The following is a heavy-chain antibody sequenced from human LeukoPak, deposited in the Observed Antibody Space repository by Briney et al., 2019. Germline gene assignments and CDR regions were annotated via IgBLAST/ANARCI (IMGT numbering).Heavy chain of an antibody. CDR2: IIPILGIA. V-gene: IGHV1-69*04. J-gene: IGHJ4*02. CDR3: ARAILGVGTLPL. CDR1: GGTFSSYA. D-gene: IGHD3-3*01. Sequence: ASVKVSCKASGGTFSSYAISWVRQAPGQGLEWMGRIIPILGIANYAQKFQGRVTITADKSTSTAYMELSSLRSEDTAVYYCARAILGVGTLPLWGQGTLVTVSS.